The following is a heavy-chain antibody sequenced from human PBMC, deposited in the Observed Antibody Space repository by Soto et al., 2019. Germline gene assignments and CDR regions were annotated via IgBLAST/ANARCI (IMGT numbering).Heavy chain of an antibody. Sequence: SVKVSCKASGGTFSSYAISWVRQAPGQGLEWMGGIIPIFGTANYAQKFQGRVTITADESTSTAYMELSSLRSEDTAVYYCARDRGYDFWSGYLNWFDPWGQGTLVTVSS. CDR3: ARDRGYDFWSGYLNWFDP. V-gene: IGHV1-69*13. CDR2: IIPIFGTA. J-gene: IGHJ5*02. D-gene: IGHD3-3*01. CDR1: GGTFSSYA.